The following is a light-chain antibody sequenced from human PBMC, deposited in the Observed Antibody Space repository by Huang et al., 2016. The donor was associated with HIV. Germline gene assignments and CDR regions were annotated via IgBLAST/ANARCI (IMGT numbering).Light chain of an antibody. CDR2: KAS. CDR1: QTVDSW. CDR3: QQYKTYPWS. Sequence: DIQMTQSPSILSASVGDRVTITCRASQTVDSWLAWYQQRPGKAPKLLIYKASKLESGVPSNFGGSGSGAVYTLTISSLQTDDFATYYCQQYKTYPWSFGQGTTVDI. V-gene: IGKV1-5*03. J-gene: IGKJ1*01.